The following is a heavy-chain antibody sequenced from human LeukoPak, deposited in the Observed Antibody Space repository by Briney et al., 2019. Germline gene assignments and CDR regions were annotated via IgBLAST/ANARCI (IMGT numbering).Heavy chain of an antibody. V-gene: IGHV3-7*04. CDR3: TRVGYIDEGIDY. Sequence: GGSLRLSCVASGFPFSSYWMTWVRQAPGKGLEWVANIKQDGSKKYYVDSVKGRFTISRDNAKNSLYLQMNSLRAEDTAIYYCTRVGYIDEGIDYWGQGTLVTVSS. J-gene: IGHJ4*02. CDR1: GFPFSSYW. CDR2: IKQDGSKK. D-gene: IGHD5-24*01.